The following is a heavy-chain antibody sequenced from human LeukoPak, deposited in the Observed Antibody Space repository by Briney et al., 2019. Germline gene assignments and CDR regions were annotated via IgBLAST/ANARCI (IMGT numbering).Heavy chain of an antibody. V-gene: IGHV4-39*01. J-gene: IGHJ4*02. Sequence: PSETLSLTCTVSGGSISSSSYYWGWIRQPPGKGLEWIGSDYYSGSTYYNPSLKSRVTISVDTSKNQFSLKLSSVTAADTAVYYCARGSSMSYYDSSGYRYYFDYWGQGTLVTVSS. CDR2: DYYSGST. CDR3: ARGSSMSYYDSSGYRYYFDY. CDR1: GGSISSSSYY. D-gene: IGHD3-22*01.